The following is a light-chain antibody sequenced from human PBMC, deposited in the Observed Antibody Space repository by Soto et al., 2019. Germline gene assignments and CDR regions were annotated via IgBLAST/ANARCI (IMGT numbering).Light chain of an antibody. J-gene: IGKJ3*01. V-gene: IGKV4-1*01. CDR3: QQYYSTPPT. CDR2: WAS. Sequence: DIVMTQSPDSLAVSLGERATINCKSSQSVLYSSNNKNNLAWYQQKPGQPPKLLIYWASTRESGVPDRFSGSGSGTDFTLTSSSLQAEDVAVYYCQQYYSTPPTFGPGTKVDIK. CDR1: QSVLYSSNNKNN.